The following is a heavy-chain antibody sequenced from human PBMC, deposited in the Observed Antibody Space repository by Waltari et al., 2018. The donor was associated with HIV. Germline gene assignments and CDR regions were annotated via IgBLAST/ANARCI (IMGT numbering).Heavy chain of an antibody. V-gene: IGHV3-23*01. CDR3: AKDSNYDSSGPIDY. CDR2: LSGSGAST. D-gene: IGHD3-22*01. Sequence: EVQLLESGGGLVQPGGSLRLSCAASGFTFSSYAMSGVRQAPGKGLEWVSALSGSGASTYYADSVKGRFTISRDNSKNTLYLQMNRLRADDTAVYYCAKDSNYDSSGPIDYWGQGTLVTVSS. J-gene: IGHJ4*02. CDR1: GFTFSSYA.